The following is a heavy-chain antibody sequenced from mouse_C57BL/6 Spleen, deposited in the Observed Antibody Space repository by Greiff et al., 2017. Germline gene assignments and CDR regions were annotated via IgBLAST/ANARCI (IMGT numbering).Heavy chain of an antibody. Sequence: VQLQQSGPELVKPGASVKMSCKASGYTFTDYNMHWVKQSHGKSLEWIGYINPNNGGTSYNQKFKGKATLTVNKSSSTAYMELRSLTSEDSAVYYCARGYYRVPYAMDYWGQGTSVTVSS. CDR1: GYTFTDYN. CDR2: INPNNGGT. J-gene: IGHJ4*01. CDR3: ARGYYRVPYAMDY. D-gene: IGHD2-3*01. V-gene: IGHV1-22*01.